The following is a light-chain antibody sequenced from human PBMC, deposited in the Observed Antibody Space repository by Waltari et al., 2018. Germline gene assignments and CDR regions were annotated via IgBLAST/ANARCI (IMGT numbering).Light chain of an antibody. Sequence: QSVLTQPPSASGTPGQRVTIPCSGSASNIGGNLVNWYQQLPGKAPKLLICRSDQRPSGVPDRFSASKTGTSASLAISGLQSEDEADYFCASWDDSLNGHWVFGGGTKVTVL. J-gene: IGLJ3*02. CDR2: RSD. CDR3: ASWDDSLNGHWV. V-gene: IGLV1-44*01. CDR1: ASNIGGNL.